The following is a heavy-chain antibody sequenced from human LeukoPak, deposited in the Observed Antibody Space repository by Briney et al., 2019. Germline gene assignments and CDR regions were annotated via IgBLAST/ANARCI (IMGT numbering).Heavy chain of an antibody. J-gene: IGHJ6*03. CDR3: ARHLMVRGVRIGDNYYYYMDV. Sequence: SETLSLTCTVSGYSIISGYYWAWIRQPPGKGLEWIGSIYYSGSTYYNPSLKSRVTISVDTSKNQCSLKLSAVTAADTAVYYCARHLMVRGVRIGDNYYYYMDVWGKGTTVTISS. V-gene: IGHV4-38-2*02. D-gene: IGHD3-10*01. CDR1: GYSIISGYY. CDR2: IYYSGST.